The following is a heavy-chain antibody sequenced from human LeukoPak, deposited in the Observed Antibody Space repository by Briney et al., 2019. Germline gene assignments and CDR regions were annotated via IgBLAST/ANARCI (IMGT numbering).Heavy chain of an antibody. CDR3: ARSPRGDYDYRGYSYPCFDP. D-gene: IGHD3-22*01. CDR1: GGSISSSNW. V-gene: IGHV4-4*02. Sequence: SETLSLTCAVSGGSISSSNWWSWVRQTPGKGLEWIGEIYHSGSTNHNPSLKSRVTISVDASKNQFSLNLNSVAAADTAVYYCARSPRGDYDYRGYSYPCFDPWGQGTLVTVSS. CDR2: IYHSGST. J-gene: IGHJ5*02.